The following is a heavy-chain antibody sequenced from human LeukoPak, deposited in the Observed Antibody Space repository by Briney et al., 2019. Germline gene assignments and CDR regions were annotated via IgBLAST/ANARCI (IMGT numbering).Heavy chain of an antibody. J-gene: IGHJ3*02. CDR2: IYYSGST. V-gene: IGHV4-59*01. Sequence: SETLSLTCTVSGGSISGYYWNWIRQPPGRGLEWTGYIYYSGSTNYNPSLKSRVTISADTSKNQLSLKLSSVTAADTAIYYCARDRGGSYYDSSGSVTNIWGQGTMVSVSS. CDR3: ARDRGGSYYDSSGSVTNI. D-gene: IGHD3-22*01. CDR1: GGSISGYY.